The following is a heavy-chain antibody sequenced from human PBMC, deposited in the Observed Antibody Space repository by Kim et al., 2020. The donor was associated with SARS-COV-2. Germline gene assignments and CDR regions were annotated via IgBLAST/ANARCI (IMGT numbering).Heavy chain of an antibody. CDR3: ARGGILWFGESYAINWFDP. CDR2: INHSGST. J-gene: IGHJ5*02. D-gene: IGHD3-10*01. V-gene: IGHV4-34*01. Sequence: SETLSLTCAVYGGSFSGYYWSWIRQPPGKGLEWIGEINHSGSTNYNPSLKSRVTISVDTSKNQFSLKLSSVTAADTAVYYCARGGILWFGESYAINWFDPWGQGTLVTVSS. CDR1: GGSFSGYY.